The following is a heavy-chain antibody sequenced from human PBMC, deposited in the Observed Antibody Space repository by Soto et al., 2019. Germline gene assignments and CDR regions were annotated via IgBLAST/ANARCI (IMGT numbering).Heavy chain of an antibody. CDR3: ARVREVVPALRDYYYGMDV. CDR2: IHNSGST. CDR1: GGSISSYY. Sequence: SETLSLTCSVSGGSISSYYWSWIRQPPGKGLEWIGYIHNSGSTNYNPSLRSRVTLSVDTSKNQFSLKMTSVTAADTAVYYCARVREVVPALRDYYYGMDVGGQGATDTVSS. V-gene: IGHV4-59*01. J-gene: IGHJ6*02. D-gene: IGHD2-2*01.